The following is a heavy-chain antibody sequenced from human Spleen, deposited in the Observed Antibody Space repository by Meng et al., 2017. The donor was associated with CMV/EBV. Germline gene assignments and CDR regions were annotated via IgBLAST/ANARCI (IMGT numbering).Heavy chain of an antibody. V-gene: IGHV4-4*07. CDR3: ATGSGDFDH. Sequence: QVLLTGCGHGMLKPSRTLSLTGRFSGGSISSFYWSWIRQPAGKGLEWIGRIYTSGSTNYNPSLKSRVTMSVDTSKNQISLRLRSVTAADTAVYYCATGSGDFDHWGQGTLVTVSS. CDR1: GGSISSFY. CDR2: IYTSGST. D-gene: IGHD1-26*01. J-gene: IGHJ4*02.